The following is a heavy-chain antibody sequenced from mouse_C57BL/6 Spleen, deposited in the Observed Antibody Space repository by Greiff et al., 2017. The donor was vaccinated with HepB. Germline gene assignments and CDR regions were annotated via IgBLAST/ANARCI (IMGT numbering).Heavy chain of an antibody. CDR1: GFTFSSYA. D-gene: IGHD2-5*01. CDR2: ISSGGDYI. Sequence: EVKLMESGEGLVKPGGSLKLSCAASGFTFSSYAMSWVRQTPEKRLEWVAYISSGGDYIYYADTVKGRLTISRDNARNTLYLQMSSLKSEDTAMYYCTRALNSNYPYYFDYWGQGTTLTVSS. V-gene: IGHV5-9-1*02. J-gene: IGHJ2*01. CDR3: TRALNSNYPYYFDY.